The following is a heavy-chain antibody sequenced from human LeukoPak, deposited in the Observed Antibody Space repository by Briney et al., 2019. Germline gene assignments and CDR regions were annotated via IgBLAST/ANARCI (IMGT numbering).Heavy chain of an antibody. CDR1: GGSISSGGYY. V-gene: IGHV4-31*03. D-gene: IGHD2-2*01. CDR2: IYYSGST. CDR3: ARLKYQLNNIGWFDP. J-gene: IGHJ5*02. Sequence: PSQTLSLTYTVSGGSISSGGYYWSWIRQHPGKGLEWIGYIYYSGSTYYNPSLKSRVTISVDTSKNQFSLKLSSVTAADTAVYYCARLKYQLNNIGWFDPWGQGTLVTVSS.